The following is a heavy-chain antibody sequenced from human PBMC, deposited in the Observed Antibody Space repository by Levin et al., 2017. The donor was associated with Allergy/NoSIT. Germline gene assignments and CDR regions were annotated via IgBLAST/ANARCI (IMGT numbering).Heavy chain of an antibody. CDR2: ISYNGDNK. D-gene: IGHD6-19*01. CDR1: GFAFSDYA. CDR3: ARDYVAVGYMDV. Sequence: GESLKISCAATGFAFSDYALHWVRQAPGKGLEWVAVISYNGDNKNYADSAKGRFTISRNNSRNTVYLQMNSLRAEDTAVYYCARDYVAVGYMDVWGKGTTVTVSS. V-gene: IGHV3-30-3*01. J-gene: IGHJ6*03.